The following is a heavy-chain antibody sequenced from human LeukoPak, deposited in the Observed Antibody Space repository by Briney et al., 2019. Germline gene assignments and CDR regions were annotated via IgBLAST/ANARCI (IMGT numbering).Heavy chain of an antibody. CDR3: AREGGSSSGYDRYFDY. J-gene: IGHJ4*02. CDR2: ISYDGSNK. CDR1: GFTFSSYA. Sequence: GGSLRLSCAASGFTFSSYAMHWVRQAPGKGLEWVAVISYDGSNKYYADSVKGRFTISRDNSKNTLYLQMNSLRAEDTAVYYCAREGGSSSGYDRYFDYWGQGTLVTVSS. V-gene: IGHV3-30*14. D-gene: IGHD3-22*01.